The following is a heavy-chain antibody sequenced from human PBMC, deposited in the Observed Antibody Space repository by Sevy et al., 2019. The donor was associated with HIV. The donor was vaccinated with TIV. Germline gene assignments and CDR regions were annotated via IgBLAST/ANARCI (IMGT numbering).Heavy chain of an antibody. Sequence: ASVKVSCKASGYTFSSYGISWVRQAPGQGLEWMGGISDYNGYTNYAHKFQGRVTMSTETSTRTAYMELRSLRSDDTDVYVCAKEGYYYRSGTYRPPNYYGMDVWGQGTAVTVSS. CDR1: GYTFSSYG. CDR3: AKEGYYYRSGTYRPPNYYGMDV. D-gene: IGHD3-10*01. J-gene: IGHJ6*02. CDR2: ISDYNGYT. V-gene: IGHV1-18*01.